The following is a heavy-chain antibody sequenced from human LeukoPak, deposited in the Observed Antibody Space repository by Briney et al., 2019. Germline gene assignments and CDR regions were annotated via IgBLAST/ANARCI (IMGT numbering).Heavy chain of an antibody. D-gene: IGHD7-27*01. J-gene: IGHJ4*02. CDR1: GGSISSGSYY. Sequence: SETLSLTCTVSGGSISSGSYYWSWIRQPPGKGLEWIGYIYHPGSTSYNPSLKSRVTISVVRSKNQFSLMLSSVTAADTAVYYCARDLGTGGGSYYFDYWGQGTLVTVSS. CDR2: IYHPGST. CDR3: ARDLGTGGGSYYFDY. V-gene: IGHV4-30-2*01.